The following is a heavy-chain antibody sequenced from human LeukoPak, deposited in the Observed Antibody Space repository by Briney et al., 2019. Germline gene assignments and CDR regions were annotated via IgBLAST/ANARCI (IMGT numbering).Heavy chain of an antibody. CDR3: ARGRGYNYGPIDY. D-gene: IGHD5-18*01. V-gene: IGHV3-66*01. Sequence: PGGSLRLSCAASGFTVSSNYMSWVRQAPGKGLEWVSVIYSGGSTYYADSVKGRFTISRDNSKNTLDLQMNSLRAEDTAVYYCARGRGYNYGPIDYWGQGTLVTVSS. CDR2: IYSGGST. CDR1: GFTVSSNY. J-gene: IGHJ4*02.